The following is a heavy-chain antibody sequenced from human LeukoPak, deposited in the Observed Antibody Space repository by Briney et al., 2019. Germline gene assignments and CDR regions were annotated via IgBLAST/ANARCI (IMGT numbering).Heavy chain of an antibody. V-gene: IGHV3-53*01. CDR3: MTAAGYNFGQY. D-gene: IGHD5-18*01. Sequence: GGSLRLSCAASGLTVNNNYMNWVRQAPGKGLEWVSALYIGGNTYYADSVRGRFTISRDNSKNTLYLQMDSLRAEDTAIYYCMTAAGYNFGQYWGQGTLVTVSS. CDR2: LYIGGNT. J-gene: IGHJ4*02. CDR1: GLTVNNNY.